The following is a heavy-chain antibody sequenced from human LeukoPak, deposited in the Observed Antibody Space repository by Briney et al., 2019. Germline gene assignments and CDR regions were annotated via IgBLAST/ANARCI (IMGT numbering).Heavy chain of an antibody. CDR2: ISSNGGST. J-gene: IGHJ6*02. Sequence: PGGSLRLSCAASGXTFSNYPMHWVRQAPGTGLESVSAISSNGGSTYYANSVKGRFTISRDNSKNTLYLQMGSLRVEDMAVYYCARSSSTTNYYYGMDVWGQGTTVTVSS. V-gene: IGHV3-64*01. CDR3: ARSSSTTNYYYGMDV. D-gene: IGHD2-2*01. CDR1: GXTFSNYP.